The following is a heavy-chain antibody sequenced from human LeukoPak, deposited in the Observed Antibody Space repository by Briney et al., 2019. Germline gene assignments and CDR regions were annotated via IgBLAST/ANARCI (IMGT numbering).Heavy chain of an antibody. V-gene: IGHV3-74*01. D-gene: IGHD2/OR15-2a*01. J-gene: IGHJ4*02. CDR3: ARGPTRANSTDY. CDR2: IASDGSST. CDR1: GFTFSSYW. Sequence: GGSLRLSCAASGFTFSSYWMNWVRQAPGKGLVWVSRIASDGSSTTYADSVKGRFSISRDNAKNSLYLQMNSLRAEDTAVYYCARGPTRANSTDYWGQGALVTVSS.